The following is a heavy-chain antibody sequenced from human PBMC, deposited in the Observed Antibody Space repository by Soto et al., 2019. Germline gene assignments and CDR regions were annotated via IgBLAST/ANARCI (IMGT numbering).Heavy chain of an antibody. Sequence: ASVKVSCKASGYTFTGSYMHWVRQAPGQGLEWMGWINPNSGGTNYAQKFQDRVTTTRDTSISTAYMELSRLRSDDTAVYYCARAVYALHYYFDYWGQGTLVTVSS. CDR1: GYTFTGSY. J-gene: IGHJ4*02. CDR2: INPNSGGT. CDR3: ARAVYALHYYFDY. V-gene: IGHV1-2*02. D-gene: IGHD2-8*01.